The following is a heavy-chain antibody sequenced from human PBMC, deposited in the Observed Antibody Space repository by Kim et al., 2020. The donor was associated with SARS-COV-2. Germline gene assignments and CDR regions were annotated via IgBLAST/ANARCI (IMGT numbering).Heavy chain of an antibody. CDR1: GFTVSSNY. J-gene: IGHJ6*02. CDR3: ARDASSSWYGVYYYGMDV. CDR2: IYSGGST. Sequence: GGSLRLSCAASGFTVSSNYMSWVRQAPGKGLEWVSVIYSGGSTYYADSVKGRFTISRDNSKNMLYLQMNSLRAEDTAVYYCARDASSSWYGVYYYGMDVWGQGTTVTVSS. D-gene: IGHD6-13*01. V-gene: IGHV3-53*01.